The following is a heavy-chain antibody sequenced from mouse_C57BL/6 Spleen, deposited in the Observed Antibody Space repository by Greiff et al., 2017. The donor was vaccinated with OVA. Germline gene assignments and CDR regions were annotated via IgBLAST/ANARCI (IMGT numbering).Heavy chain of an antibody. D-gene: IGHD2-3*01. J-gene: IGHJ3*01. CDR1: GFSLTSYA. CDR3: ARNEGYDGYLAGFAY. V-gene: IGHV2-9-1*01. CDR2: IWTGGGT. Sequence: VQLQQSGPGLVAPSQSLSITCTVSGFSLTSYAISWVRQPPGKGLEWLGVIWTGGGTNYNSALNSRLSISKENSKSQVFLKMNSLQTDDTARYYCARNEGYDGYLAGFAYWGQGTLVTVSA.